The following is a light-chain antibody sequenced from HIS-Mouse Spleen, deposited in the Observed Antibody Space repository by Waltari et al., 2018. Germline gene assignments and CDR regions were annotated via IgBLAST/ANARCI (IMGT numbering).Light chain of an antibody. V-gene: IGLV2-11*01. J-gene: IGLJ3*02. CDR2: EVS. CDR3: CSYAGSWV. CDR1: RSDVGGYNY. Sequence: QSALTQPRSVSGPPGQSVTLSCTGTRSDVGGYNYVSWYQQHPGKAPKLMLYEVSKRPSGVPDRFSGSKSGNTASLTISGLQAEDEADYYCCSYAGSWVFGGGTKLTVL.